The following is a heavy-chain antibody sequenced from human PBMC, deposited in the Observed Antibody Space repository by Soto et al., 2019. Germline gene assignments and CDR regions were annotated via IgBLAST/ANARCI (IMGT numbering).Heavy chain of an antibody. CDR1: GDTFTDYY. J-gene: IGHJ4*02. CDR3: ARGGHVVVGTAAIDY. CDR2: VNPSGGHT. D-gene: IGHD2-21*02. V-gene: IGHV1-46*01. Sequence: QVQLMQSGAEVKKPGASVKVSCKASGDTFTDYYIRWVRQAPGQGLEWLGTVNPSGGHTAYAQHFLGRVSTLRATSNSTLYMELTSLTSADTAVSYCARGGHVVVGTAAIDYWGQGTLVTGSA.